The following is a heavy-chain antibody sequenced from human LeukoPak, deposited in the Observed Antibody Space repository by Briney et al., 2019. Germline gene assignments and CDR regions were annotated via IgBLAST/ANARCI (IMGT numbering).Heavy chain of an antibody. CDR1: GFTFSDYY. D-gene: IGHD2-2*01. CDR2: IKQDGSDK. J-gene: IGHJ4*02. Sequence: PGGSLRLSCAASGFTFSDYYMSWIRQAPGKGLEWLANIKQDGSDKNYVDSVKGRFIISRDNAKNSLYLQMNSLRAEDTAVYYCARGYCTGSSCSRSYWGQGTLVTVSS. V-gene: IGHV3-7*01. CDR3: ARGYCTGSSCSRSY.